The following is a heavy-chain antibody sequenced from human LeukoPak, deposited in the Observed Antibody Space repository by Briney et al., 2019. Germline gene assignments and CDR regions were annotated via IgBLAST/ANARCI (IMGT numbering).Heavy chain of an antibody. V-gene: IGHV3-23*01. CDR2: ISGSGGST. D-gene: IGHD3-3*01. CDR3: AKGGQNFDFWRFDY. Sequence: GGSLRLSCEASGLSFSDYAMSWARQAPGKGLEWVSSISGSGGSTYYADFVKDRASISRDNSKNTVYLRLNSLRAEDSAVYFCAKGGQNFDFWRFDYWGQGTVVTVSS. CDR1: GLSFSDYA. J-gene: IGHJ4*02.